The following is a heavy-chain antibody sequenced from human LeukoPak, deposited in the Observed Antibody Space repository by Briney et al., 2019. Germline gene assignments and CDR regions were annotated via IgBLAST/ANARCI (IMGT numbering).Heavy chain of an antibody. CDR2: IKQDGSEK. V-gene: IGHV3-7*01. CDR3: ARSYYDILTGYKEYYFDY. J-gene: IGHJ4*02. CDR1: GFTFSSYW. Sequence: LSGGSLRLSCAASGFTFSSYWMSWVRQAPGKGLEWVANIKQDGSEKYYVDSVKGRFTISRDNAKNSLYLQMNSLRAEDTALYYCARSYYDILTGYKEYYFDYWGQGTLVTVSS. D-gene: IGHD3-9*01.